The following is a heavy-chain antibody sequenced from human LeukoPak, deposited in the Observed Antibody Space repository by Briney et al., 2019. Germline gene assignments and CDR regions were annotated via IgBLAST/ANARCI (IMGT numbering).Heavy chain of an antibody. Sequence: RASETLSPTCAVSGYSISSGYYWGWIRQPPGKGLEWIGSIYHSGSTYYNPSLKSRVTISVDTSKNQFSLKLSSVTAADTAVYYCARDGVNNYFDYWGQGTLVTVSS. D-gene: IGHD2/OR15-2a*01. CDR3: ARDGVNNYFDY. CDR1: GYSISSGYY. J-gene: IGHJ4*02. V-gene: IGHV4-38-2*02. CDR2: IYHSGST.